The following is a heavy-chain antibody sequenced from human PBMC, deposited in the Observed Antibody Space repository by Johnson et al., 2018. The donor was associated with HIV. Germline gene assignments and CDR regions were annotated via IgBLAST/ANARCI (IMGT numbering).Heavy chain of an antibody. CDR1: GFTFTNFW. CDR2: IKQDGSEK. CDR3: VRDDGSDFEAFDI. V-gene: IGHV3-7*05. J-gene: IGHJ3*02. Sequence: VQLVESGGGLVQPGGSLRLSCAASGFTFTNFWMSWVRQAPGKGLEWVADIKQDGSEKYYLDPVKGRFTISRDNARKSLYLQMNKLRAEDTAVYYCVRDDGSDFEAFDIWGLGTMVTVSS. D-gene: IGHD2-21*01.